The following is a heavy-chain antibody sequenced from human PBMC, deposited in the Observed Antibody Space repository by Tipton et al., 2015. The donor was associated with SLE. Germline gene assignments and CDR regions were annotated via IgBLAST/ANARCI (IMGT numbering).Heavy chain of an antibody. D-gene: IGHD5-18*01. CDR2: ISGSGKTI. J-gene: IGHJ4*02. Sequence: GSLRLSCEASGFTFSSYWMTWVRQAPGKGLEWVSYISGSGKTIYYAESVKGRFTISRDNAKNSLYLQMNSLRAEDTAVYYCTRDQRVQLWLGDYWGQGTLVTVSS. CDR3: TRDQRVQLWLGDY. V-gene: IGHV3-48*03. CDR1: GFTFSSYW.